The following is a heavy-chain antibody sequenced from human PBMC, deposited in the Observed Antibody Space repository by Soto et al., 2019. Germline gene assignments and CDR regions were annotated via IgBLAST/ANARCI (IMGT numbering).Heavy chain of an antibody. CDR2: IYYSGST. CDR3: AREMVLHYYYYMDV. V-gene: IGHV4-59*01. Sequence: SSETLSLTCTVSGGSISSYYWSWIRQPPGKGLEWIGYIYYSGSTNYNPSLKSRVTISVDTSKNQFSLKLSSVTAADTAVYYCAREMVLHYYYYMDVWGKGTTVTVSS. CDR1: GGSISSYY. J-gene: IGHJ6*03. D-gene: IGHD2-8*01.